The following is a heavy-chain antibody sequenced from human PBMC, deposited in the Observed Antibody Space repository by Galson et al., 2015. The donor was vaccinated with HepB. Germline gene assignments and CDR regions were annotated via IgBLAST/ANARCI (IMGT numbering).Heavy chain of an antibody. D-gene: IGHD5/OR15-5a*01. CDR3: ARVVSHYWYFDL. CDR1: GFTFSSYD. Sequence: SLRLSCAASGFTFSSYDMHWVRQATGKGLEWVSAIGTAGDTYYPGSVKGRFTISRENAKNSLYLQMNSLRAGDTAVYYCARVVSHYWYFDLWGRGTLVTVSS. J-gene: IGHJ2*01. CDR2: IGTAGDT. V-gene: IGHV3-13*01.